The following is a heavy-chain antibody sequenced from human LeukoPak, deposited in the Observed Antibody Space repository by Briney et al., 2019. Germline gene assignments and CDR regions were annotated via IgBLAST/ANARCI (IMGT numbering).Heavy chain of an antibody. D-gene: IGHD6-19*01. V-gene: IGHV1-18*04. CDR2: ISCYNGDT. CDR3: VRDPTNTSGRYAYFDY. Sequence: GASVKVSCKASGYTFTCYYMHWVRQAPGQGLEWMGWISCYNGDTNYAQNLQGRVTMSTDTSTSTAYMELTGLRSDDTAVYYCVRDPTNTSGRYAYFDYWGQGTLVTVSS. J-gene: IGHJ4*02. CDR1: GYTFTCYY.